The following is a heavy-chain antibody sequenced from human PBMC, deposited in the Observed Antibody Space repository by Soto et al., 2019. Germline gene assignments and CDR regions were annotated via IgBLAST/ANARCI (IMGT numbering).Heavy chain of an antibody. CDR3: AKSSGYYDSSGSNYYYYGMDV. CDR1: GFTFDDYA. CDR2: ISWDGGST. V-gene: IGHV3-43D*04. D-gene: IGHD3-22*01. Sequence: PGGSLRLSCAASGFTFDDYAMHWVRQAPGKGLEWVSLISWDGGSTYYADSVKGRFTISRDNSKNSLYLQMNSLRAEDTALYYCAKSSGYYDSSGSNYYYYGMDVWGQGTTATVPS. J-gene: IGHJ6*02.